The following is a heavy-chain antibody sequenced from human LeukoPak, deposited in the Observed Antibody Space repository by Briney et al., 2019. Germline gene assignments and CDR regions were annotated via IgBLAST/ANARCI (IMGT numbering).Heavy chain of an antibody. J-gene: IGHJ4*02. D-gene: IGHD3-22*01. Sequence: ASVKVSCKAPGYTFTGYYMHWVRQAPGQGLEWMGRINPNSGGTNYAQKFQGRVTMTRDTSISTAYMELSRLRSDDTAVYYCARVLGGSGYYPLYYWGQGTLVTVSS. CDR2: INPNSGGT. CDR3: ARVLGGSGYYPLYY. CDR1: GYTFTGYY. V-gene: IGHV1-2*06.